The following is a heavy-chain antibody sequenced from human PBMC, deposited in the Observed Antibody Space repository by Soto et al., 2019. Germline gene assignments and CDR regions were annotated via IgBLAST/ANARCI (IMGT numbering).Heavy chain of an antibody. D-gene: IGHD2-15*01. J-gene: IGHJ4*02. CDR3: ARDHIVVVVAATLFDY. V-gene: IGHV3-21*01. CDR1: GFTFSSYS. Sequence: GGSLRLSCAASGFTFSSYSMNWVRQAPGKGLEWVSSISSSSSYIYYADSVKGRFTISRDNAKNSLYLQMNSLRAEDTAVYYCARDHIVVVVAATLFDYWGQGTLVTVSS. CDR2: ISSSSSYI.